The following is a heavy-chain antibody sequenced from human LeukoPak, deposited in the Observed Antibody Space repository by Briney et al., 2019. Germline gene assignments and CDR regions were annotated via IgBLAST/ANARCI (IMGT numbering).Heavy chain of an antibody. Sequence: GGSLRLSCAASGFTFSSYAMSWVRQAPGKGLEWVSAISGSGGSTYYADSVKGRFTISRDNSKNTLYLQMNSLRAEDTAVYYCARASLNFYDSSGYWGWYYYYYMDVWGKGTTVTVSS. CDR1: GFTFSSYA. CDR2: ISGSGGST. CDR3: ARASLNFYDSSGYWGWYYYYYMDV. V-gene: IGHV3-23*01. D-gene: IGHD3-22*01. J-gene: IGHJ6*03.